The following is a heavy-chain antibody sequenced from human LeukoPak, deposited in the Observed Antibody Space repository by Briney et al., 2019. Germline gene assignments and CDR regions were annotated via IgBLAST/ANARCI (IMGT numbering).Heavy chain of an antibody. CDR3: ARERTGFYAEY. V-gene: IGHV3-30*04. D-gene: IGHD3/OR15-3a*01. CDR1: GFTFSSYA. J-gene: IGHJ4*02. CDR2: ISYDGSEQ. Sequence: SGGSLRLSCAASGFTFSSYAMSWVRQAPGKGLEWVALISYDGSEQHYADSVKGRFTISRDSPKNTLYLQMNTLRPEDTAVYYCARERTGFYAEYWGQGTLVTVSS.